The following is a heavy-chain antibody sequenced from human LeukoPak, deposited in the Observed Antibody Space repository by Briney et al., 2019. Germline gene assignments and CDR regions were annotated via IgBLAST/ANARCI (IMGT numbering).Heavy chain of an antibody. CDR3: ARELGYCSGGSCYTRNHWFDP. CDR2: INHSGST. J-gene: IGHJ5*02. D-gene: IGHD2-15*01. V-gene: IGHV4-34*01. Sequence: SETLSLTCAVYGGSFSGYYWSWIRQPPGKGLEWIGGINHSGSTNYNPSLKSRVTISVDTSKNQFSLKLSSVTAADTAVYYCARELGYCSGGSCYTRNHWFDPWGQGTLVTVSS. CDR1: GGSFSGYY.